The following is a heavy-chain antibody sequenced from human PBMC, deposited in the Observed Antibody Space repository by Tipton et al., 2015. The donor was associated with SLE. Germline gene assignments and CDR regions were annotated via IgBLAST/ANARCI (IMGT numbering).Heavy chain of an antibody. Sequence: GLVKPSETLSLTCTVSGGSISSHYWCWIRQPPGKGLEWIGEINQSGGTNYNPSLKSRVTISADTSKVQFSLKMISVTAADTAVYYCAREWGSTSYWGQGTLVTVSS. D-gene: IGHD3-10*01. CDR2: INQSGGT. J-gene: IGHJ4*02. CDR3: AREWGSTSY. V-gene: IGHV4-34*01. CDR1: GGSISSHY.